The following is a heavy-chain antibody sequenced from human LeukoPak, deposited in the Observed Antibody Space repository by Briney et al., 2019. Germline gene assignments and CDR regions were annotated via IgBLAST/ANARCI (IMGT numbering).Heavy chain of an antibody. D-gene: IGHD6-19*01. CDR1: GFTFSSYA. Sequence: PGGSLRLSCAASGFTFSSYAMSWVRQAPGKGLEWVAFIRYDGSNKYYADSVKGRFTISRDNSKNTLYLQMNSLRAEDTAVYYCAKVDVQWLVLGYWGQGTLVTVSS. V-gene: IGHV3-30*02. CDR3: AKVDVQWLVLGY. J-gene: IGHJ4*02. CDR2: IRYDGSNK.